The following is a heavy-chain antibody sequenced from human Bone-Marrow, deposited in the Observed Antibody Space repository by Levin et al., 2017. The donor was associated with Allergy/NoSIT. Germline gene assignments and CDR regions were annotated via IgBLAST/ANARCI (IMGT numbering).Heavy chain of an antibody. J-gene: IGHJ6*02. CDR1: GFIFTSYA. CDR2: ISYDGSHQ. D-gene: IGHD5-18*01. V-gene: IGHV3-30*04. CDR3: VRDARGYTSINDFYYGMDV. Sequence: TGGSLRLSCEASGFIFTSYAMNWVRQAPGKGLEWLSLISYDGSHQYYADSVRGRFIISRANSKSTVYLQMESLRPDDTALYYCVRDARGYTSINDFYYGMDVWGQGTTVIVSS.